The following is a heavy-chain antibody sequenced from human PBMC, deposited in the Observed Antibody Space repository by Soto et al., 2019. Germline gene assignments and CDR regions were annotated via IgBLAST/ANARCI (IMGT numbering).Heavy chain of an antibody. CDR1: GFTFSSYA. Sequence: PGGSLRLSCAASGFTFSSYAMSFFRQAPWKWLEWVSAISGSGGSTYYADSVKGRFTISRDNSKNTLYLQMNSLRAEDTAVYYCAKQGSISLLRGTNWFDPWGQGTLVTVSS. CDR2: ISGSGGST. J-gene: IGHJ5*02. D-gene: IGHD3-3*02. V-gene: IGHV3-23*01. CDR3: AKQGSISLLRGTNWFDP.